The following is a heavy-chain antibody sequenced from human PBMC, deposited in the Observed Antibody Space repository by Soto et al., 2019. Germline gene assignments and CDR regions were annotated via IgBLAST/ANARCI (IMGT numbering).Heavy chain of an antibody. V-gene: IGHV3-23*01. CDR3: AKDSVTNNLRGPFDY. J-gene: IGHJ4*02. CDR2: ISGSGGNT. Sequence: HPGGSLRLSCAASGFTFSTYGFSTYAMNWVRQAPGKGLEWVSGISGSGGNTYYADSVKGRFTISRDNSKNTLYLQMNSLRAEDTAVYYCAKDSVTNNLRGPFDYWGPGTLVTVSS. CDR1: GFTFSTYGFSTYA. D-gene: IGHD3-10*01.